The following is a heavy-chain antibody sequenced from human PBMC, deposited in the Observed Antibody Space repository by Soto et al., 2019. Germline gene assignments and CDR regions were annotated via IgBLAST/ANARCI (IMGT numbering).Heavy chain of an antibody. Sequence: GVPAEVSSEACGDRFEWCSMCWVRHAPGKSLEWMGMIDPSGGVTRDAQRFQGRITMTSDTSTSSVYMELRGLTSEDTAVYYCARDVIGHDNYETIGYYFDHWGPGTLVTVSS. V-gene: IGHV1-46*02. CDR2: IDPSGGVT. J-gene: IGHJ4*02. CDR3: ARDVIGHDNYETIGYYFDH. CDR1: GDRFEWCS. D-gene: IGHD3-16*01.